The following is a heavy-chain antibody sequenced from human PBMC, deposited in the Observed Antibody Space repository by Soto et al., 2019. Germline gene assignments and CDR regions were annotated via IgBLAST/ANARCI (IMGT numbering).Heavy chain of an antibody. V-gene: IGHV4-59*01. J-gene: IGHJ5*02. CDR1: GVSISNYY. Sequence: PSETLSLTCTVSGVSISNYYWSWSRQPPGKGLEWIGFIFYSGSTNYNPSLKSRVTISVDTSKSQFSLRLSSMTAADTAVYYCARNSGLNGWFDPWGQGTLVTVSS. D-gene: IGHD3-10*01. CDR3: ARNSGLNGWFDP. CDR2: IFYSGST.